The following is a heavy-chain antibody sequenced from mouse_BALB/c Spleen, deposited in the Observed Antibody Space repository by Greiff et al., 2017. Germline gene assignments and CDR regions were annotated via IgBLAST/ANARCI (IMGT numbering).Heavy chain of an antibody. J-gene: IGHJ4*01. CDR3: ASPSFYRSYAMDY. CDR1: GYSFTGYY. V-gene: IGHV1-31*01. Sequence: VQLQQSGPELVKPGASVKISCKASGYSFTGYYMHWVKQSHVKSLEWIGHINPYNGATSYNQNFKDKASLTVDKSSSTAYMELHSLTSEDSAVYYCASPSFYRSYAMDYWGQGTSVTVSS. CDR2: INPYNGAT. D-gene: IGHD2-14*01.